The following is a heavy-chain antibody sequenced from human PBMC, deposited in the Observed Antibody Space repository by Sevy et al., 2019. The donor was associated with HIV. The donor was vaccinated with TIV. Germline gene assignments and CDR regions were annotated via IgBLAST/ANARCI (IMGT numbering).Heavy chain of an antibody. J-gene: IGHJ6*03. CDR2: ISGSGGST. CDR3: AKRMTTVTYYYMDV. D-gene: IGHD4-17*01. V-gene: IGHV3-23*01. Sequence: GGSLRLSCAASGFTFSSYAMNWVRQAPGKGLEWVSTISGSGGSTYYADSVKGRFTISRDNSKNTLYLTMNNLRAEDTAVYYCAKRMTTVTYYYMDVWGKGTTVTVSS. CDR1: GFTFSSYA.